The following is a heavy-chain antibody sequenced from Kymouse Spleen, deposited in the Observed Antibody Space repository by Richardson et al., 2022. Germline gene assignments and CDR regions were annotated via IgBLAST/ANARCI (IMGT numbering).Heavy chain of an antibody. V-gene: IGHV3-13*01. J-gene: IGHJ4*02. D-gene: IGHD6-13*01. CDR2: IGTAGDT. Sequence: EVQLVESGGGLVQPGGSLRLSCAASGFTFSSYDMHWVRQATGKGLEWVSAIGTAGDTYYPGSVKGRFTISRENAKNSLYLQMNSLRAGDTAVYYCAREGIAAAGHFDYWGQGTLVTVSS. CDR3: AREGIAAAGHFDY. CDR1: GFTFSSYD.